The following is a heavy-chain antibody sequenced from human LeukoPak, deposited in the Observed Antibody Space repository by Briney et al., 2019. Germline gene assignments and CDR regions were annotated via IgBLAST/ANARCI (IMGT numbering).Heavy chain of an antibody. V-gene: IGHV4-59*01. D-gene: IGHD3-10*01. J-gene: IGHJ4*02. CDR3: AASMVRGVIITRKPYLFDY. CDR2: IYYSGST. Sequence: PSETLSLTCTVSGGSISSYYWSWIRQPPGKGLEWIGYIYYSGSTNYNSSLKSRVTISVDTSKTQFSLKLSSVTAADTAVYYCAASMVRGVIITRKPYLFDYWGQGTLVTVSS. CDR1: GGSISSYY.